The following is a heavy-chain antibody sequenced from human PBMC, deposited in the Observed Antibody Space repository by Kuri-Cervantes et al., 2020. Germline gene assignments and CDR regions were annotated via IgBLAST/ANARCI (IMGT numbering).Heavy chain of an antibody. CDR1: GFSLTTDGVG. D-gene: IGHD3-3*01. Sequence: SGPTLVKPTQTLTLTCTFSGFSLTTDGVGVGWIRQPPGKALEWLALIYWDDDKRYSPSLKSRLTITKDTSKNQVVLTMTNMDPVDTATYYCAHSRFLEWLHDAFDIWGQGTIVTVSS. J-gene: IGHJ3*02. CDR3: AHSRFLEWLHDAFDI. V-gene: IGHV2-5*02. CDR2: IYWDDDK.